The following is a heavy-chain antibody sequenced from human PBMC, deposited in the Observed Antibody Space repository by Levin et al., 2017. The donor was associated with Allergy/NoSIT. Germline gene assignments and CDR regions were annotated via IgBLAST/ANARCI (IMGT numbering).Heavy chain of an antibody. Sequence: GGSLRLSCAASGFTFSSYGMHWVRQAPGKGLEWVAVISYDGSNKYYADSVKGRFTISRDNSKNTLYLQMNSLRAEDTAVYYCAKGQYSSSWYPPLDYWGQGTLVTVSS. V-gene: IGHV3-30*18. CDR3: AKGQYSSSWYPPLDY. CDR1: GFTFSSYG. J-gene: IGHJ4*02. D-gene: IGHD6-13*01. CDR2: ISYDGSNK.